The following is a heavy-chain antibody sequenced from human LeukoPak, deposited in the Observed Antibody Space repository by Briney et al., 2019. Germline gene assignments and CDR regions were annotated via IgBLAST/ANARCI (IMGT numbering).Heavy chain of an antibody. Sequence: ASVKVSCKASGYTFTSYYMHWVRQAPGQGLEWMGIINPSGGSTSYAQKFQGRVTMTRDTSTSTVYMELSSLRSGDTAVYYCARGTDTAMVEWYYYYYGMDVWGQGTTVTVSS. CDR3: ARGTDTAMVEWYYYYYGMDV. CDR2: INPSGGST. CDR1: GYTFTSYY. J-gene: IGHJ6*02. D-gene: IGHD5-18*01. V-gene: IGHV1-46*01.